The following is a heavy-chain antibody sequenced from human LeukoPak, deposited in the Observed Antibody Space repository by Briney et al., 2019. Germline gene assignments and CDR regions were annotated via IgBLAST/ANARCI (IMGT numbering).Heavy chain of an antibody. J-gene: IGHJ4*02. CDR3: ARVPGATYHFDY. Sequence: PSETLSLTCTVSGGSISSYYWSWIRQPPGKGLEWIGYIYYSGSTNYNPSLKSRVTISVDTSKNQFSLKLSSVTAADTAVYYCARVPGATYHFDYWGQGTLVTVSS. V-gene: IGHV4-59*01. D-gene: IGHD1-26*01. CDR1: GGSISSYY. CDR2: IYYSGST.